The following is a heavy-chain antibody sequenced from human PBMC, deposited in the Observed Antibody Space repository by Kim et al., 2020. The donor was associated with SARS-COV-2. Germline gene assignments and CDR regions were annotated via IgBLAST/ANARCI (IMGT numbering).Heavy chain of an antibody. CDR2: ISPDDI. Sequence: GGSLRLSCVAYGFALSSYSMNWVRQAPGKGLEWLSYISPDDIYYADSVKGRFIISRDNAKNALYLQMNSLIDGDTAVYFCARDFDWALDLWGQGTLVTVSS. CDR1: GFALSSYS. D-gene: IGHD3-9*01. J-gene: IGHJ5*02. CDR3: ARDFDWALDL. V-gene: IGHV3-21*05.